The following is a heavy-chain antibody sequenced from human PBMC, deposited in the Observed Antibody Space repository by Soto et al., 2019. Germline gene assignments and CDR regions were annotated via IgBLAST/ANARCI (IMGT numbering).Heavy chain of an antibody. CDR2: IYAGNGDN. Sequence: QVQLVQSGTEVKKPGASVKVSCKASGYTFIKYGIHWVRQAPGQRLEWMGWIYAGNGDNKYSQKFQGRVTITRETSASTAYMELSSLTSEDTAVYYCVRAHHDFGDSAGDYRGQETLVSVSS. CDR1: GYTFIKYG. J-gene: IGHJ4*02. V-gene: IGHV1-3*01. CDR3: VRAHHDFGDSAGDY. D-gene: IGHD4-17*01.